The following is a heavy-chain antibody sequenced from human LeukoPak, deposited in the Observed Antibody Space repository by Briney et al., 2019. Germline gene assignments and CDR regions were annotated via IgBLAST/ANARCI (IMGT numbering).Heavy chain of an antibody. CDR3: ARNTAMVSLGY. CDR2: INPSGGST. J-gene: IGHJ4*02. Sequence: GASVKVSCKASGYTFTRYYMHWVRQAPGQGLEWMGIINPSGGSTSYAQKFQGRVTMTRDMSTSTVYMELSSLRSEDTAVYYCARNTAMVSLGYWGQGTLVTVSS. V-gene: IGHV1-46*01. CDR1: GYTFTRYY. D-gene: IGHD5-18*01.